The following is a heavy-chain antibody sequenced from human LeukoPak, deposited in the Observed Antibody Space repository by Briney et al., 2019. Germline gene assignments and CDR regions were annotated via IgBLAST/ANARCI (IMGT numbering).Heavy chain of an antibody. D-gene: IGHD3-22*01. V-gene: IGHV1-69*06. CDR1: GGTFSSYA. J-gene: IGHJ4*02. CDR2: IIPIFGTA. Sequence: SVKVSCKASGGTFSSYAISWVRQAPGQGLEWMGRIIPIFGTANYAQKFQGRVTITADKSTSTAYMELSSLRSEDTAAYYCARDRHYYDSSGYYFDYWGQGTLVTVSS. CDR3: ARDRHYYDSSGYYFDY.